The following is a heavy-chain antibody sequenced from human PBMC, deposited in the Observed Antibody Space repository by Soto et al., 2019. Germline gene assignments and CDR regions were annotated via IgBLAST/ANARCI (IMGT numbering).Heavy chain of an antibody. V-gene: IGHV3-53*02. D-gene: IGHD5-12*01. J-gene: IGHJ4*02. Sequence: EVQLVETGGGLIQPGGSLRLSCAASGFTVSSNYMSWVRQAPGKGLEWVSVIYSGGSTYYADSVKGRFTISRDNSKNTLYLQMNSLRAEDTAVYYCARGEGSGYDIFDYWGQGTLVTVSS. CDR3: ARGEGSGYDIFDY. CDR2: IYSGGST. CDR1: GFTVSSNY.